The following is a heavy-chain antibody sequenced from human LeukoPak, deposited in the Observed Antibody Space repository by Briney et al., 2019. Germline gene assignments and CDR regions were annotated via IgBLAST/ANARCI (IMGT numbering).Heavy chain of an antibody. Sequence: GGSLRLSCAVSGFHFSSYEMNWVRQAPGKGLEWVAFTTGSGGTTHYADSMKGRFTISRDNAKNLLFLQMNSLRVEDTAVYYCARLQPYDYYMDVWGRGTTVTVSS. V-gene: IGHV3-48*03. CDR1: GFHFSSYE. CDR2: TTGSGGTT. D-gene: IGHD2-2*01. CDR3: ARLQPYDYYMDV. J-gene: IGHJ6*03.